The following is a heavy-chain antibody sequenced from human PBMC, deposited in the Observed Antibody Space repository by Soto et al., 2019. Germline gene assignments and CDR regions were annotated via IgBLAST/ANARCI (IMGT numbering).Heavy chain of an antibody. V-gene: IGHV3-48*02. CDR3: AREMGACSDSSCYPGPYDS. CDR1: GFTFTSYS. J-gene: IGHJ5*02. D-gene: IGHD3-16*01. CDR2: ITSKSTTI. Sequence: GWSLRLSCAASGFTFTSYSMNWFRQAPGQGLEWVSYITSKSTTIKYADSVKGRFTVSRDNAKNSLYLQLNSLRDEDTAVYYCAREMGACSDSSCYPGPYDSWGQGTLVTVSS.